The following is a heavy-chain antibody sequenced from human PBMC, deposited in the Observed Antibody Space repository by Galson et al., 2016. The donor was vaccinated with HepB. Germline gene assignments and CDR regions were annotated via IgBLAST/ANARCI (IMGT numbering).Heavy chain of an antibody. Sequence: SLRLSCAASGFTFSNYAMSWVRQAPGKGLQWVSGFSGSSSSTSYADSVKGRFTISRDNARNSLFLQMHSLRAEDTAVYYCARGGCSGGWCDWYFDLWGRGTLVTVSS. CDR1: GFTFSNYA. J-gene: IGHJ2*01. V-gene: IGHV3-21*01. CDR3: ARGGCSGGWCDWYFDL. CDR2: FSGSSSST. D-gene: IGHD6-19*01.